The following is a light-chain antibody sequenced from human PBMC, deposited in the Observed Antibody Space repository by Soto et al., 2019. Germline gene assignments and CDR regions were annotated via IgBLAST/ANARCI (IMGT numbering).Light chain of an antibody. CDR2: EVT. CDR1: SSDVGGYDL. J-gene: IGLJ3*02. CDR3: TSLTSSGTWV. Sequence: QSALTQPASVSGSPGQSITISCTGTSSDVGGYDLVSWYQQHPGKAPKLIIYEVTNRPSGVSSRFSGSKSGNTASLTISGLQAEDEADYYCTSLTSSGTWVFGGGTKLTVL. V-gene: IGLV2-14*02.